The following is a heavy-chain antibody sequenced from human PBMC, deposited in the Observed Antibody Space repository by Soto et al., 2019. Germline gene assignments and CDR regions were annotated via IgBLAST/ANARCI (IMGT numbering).Heavy chain of an antibody. CDR1: GFTFSSYA. CDR2: ISGSVVST. Sequence: GGALRLSCAASGFTFSSYAMSCVRQAPGKGLEAVSSISGSVVSTYYADSVKGRFTISRDKSKNTRDLQKNSLRAEDTAVYYCAKDTRVVAAAGTHFDYWGQGTLVTVSS. V-gene: IGHV3-23*01. D-gene: IGHD6-13*01. CDR3: AKDTRVVAAAGTHFDY. J-gene: IGHJ4*02.